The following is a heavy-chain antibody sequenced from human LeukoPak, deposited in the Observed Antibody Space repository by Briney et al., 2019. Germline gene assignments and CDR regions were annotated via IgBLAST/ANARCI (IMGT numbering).Heavy chain of an antibody. CDR1: GYTFTSYY. D-gene: IGHD6-19*01. V-gene: IGHV1-46*01. CDR3: AREEAVADHTPRYYFDY. J-gene: IGHJ4*02. Sequence: ASVKVSCKASGYTFTSYYMHWVRQAPGQGLEWMGLINPSGGSTSYAQKFQGRVTMTRDMSTSTVYMELSSLRSEDTAVYYCAREEAVADHTPRYYFDYWGQGTLVTVSS. CDR2: INPSGGST.